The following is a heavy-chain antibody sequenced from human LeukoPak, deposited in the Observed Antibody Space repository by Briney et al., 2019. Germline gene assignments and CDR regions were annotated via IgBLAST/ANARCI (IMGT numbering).Heavy chain of an antibody. CDR3: ARVGSSTYFYYYMDV. J-gene: IGHJ6*03. Sequence: GGSLRLSCAASGVTFDDYGMSWVRQAPGQGLEWVSGINWNGGSTGYADSVRGRFAISRDNAQNSLYLQMNSLRAEDTAMYFCARVGSSTYFYYYMDVWGKGTTVTVSS. CDR2: INWNGGST. CDR1: GVTFDDYG. V-gene: IGHV3-20*04. D-gene: IGHD6-13*01.